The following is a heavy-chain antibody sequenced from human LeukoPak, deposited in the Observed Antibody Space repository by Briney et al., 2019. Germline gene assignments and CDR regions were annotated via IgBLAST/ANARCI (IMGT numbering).Heavy chain of an antibody. V-gene: IGHV3-48*03. J-gene: IGHJ4*02. CDR1: GFTFSSYE. CDR2: ISSSGSTI. Sequence: PGGSLRLSCAASGFTFSSYEMNWVRQAPGKGLEWVSYISSSGSTIYYADSVKGRFTISRDNAKNSLYLQMNNLRAEDTAVYYCARVLYGDRRVDYWGPGTLVTVSS. CDR3: ARVLYGDRRVDY. D-gene: IGHD4-17*01.